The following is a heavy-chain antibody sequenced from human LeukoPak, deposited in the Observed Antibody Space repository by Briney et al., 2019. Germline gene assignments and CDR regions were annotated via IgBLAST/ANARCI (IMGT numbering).Heavy chain of an antibody. D-gene: IGHD3-22*01. CDR2: ISSSSSYI. V-gene: IGHV3-21*01. Sequence: GGSLRPSCAASGFTFSSYSMNWVRQAPGKGLEWVSSISSSSSYIYYADSVKGRFTISRDNAKNSLYLQMNSLRAEDTAVYYCARDLGGIVVVITYFDYWGQGTLVTVSS. J-gene: IGHJ4*02. CDR3: ARDLGGIVVVITYFDY. CDR1: GFTFSSYS.